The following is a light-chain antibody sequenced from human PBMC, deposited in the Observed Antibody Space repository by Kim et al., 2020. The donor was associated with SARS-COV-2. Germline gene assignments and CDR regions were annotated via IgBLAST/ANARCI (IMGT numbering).Light chain of an antibody. CDR2: RDS. CDR1: KLGDKY. V-gene: IGLV3-1*01. Sequence: SYELTQPPSVSVSPGQTASITCSGDKLGDKYTCWYQHKPGQSPVLVIYRDSRRPSGIPERFSGSNSGNTATLTISGTHAMDESDYYCQTWDSSGVFGGGT. J-gene: IGLJ2*01. CDR3: QTWDSSGV.